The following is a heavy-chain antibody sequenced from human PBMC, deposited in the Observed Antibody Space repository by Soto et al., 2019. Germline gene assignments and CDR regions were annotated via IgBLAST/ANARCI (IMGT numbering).Heavy chain of an antibody. Sequence: QVQLQESGPGLVKPSETLSLTCTVSGGSISSYYWSWVRQPPGKGLEWIGYIYYSGSTNYNPSLKSRVTISLDTSKNQFSLKLSSVTAADTAVYYCARPGWRNAPYDAFDIWGQGTMVTVSS. CDR3: ARPGWRNAPYDAFDI. CDR2: IYYSGST. CDR1: GGSISSYY. V-gene: IGHV4-59*01. D-gene: IGHD6-19*01. J-gene: IGHJ3*02.